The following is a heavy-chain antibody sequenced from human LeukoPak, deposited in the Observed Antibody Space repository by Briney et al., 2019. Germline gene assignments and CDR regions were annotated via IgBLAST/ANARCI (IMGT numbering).Heavy chain of an antibody. V-gene: IGHV3-66*01. CDR1: GFTVSSNY. D-gene: IGHD2-2*01. CDR3: ARLGYCSSTSCQPPYYYMDV. J-gene: IGHJ6*03. Sequence: PGGSLRLSCAASGFTVSSNYMSWVRQAPGKGLEWVSVIYSGGSTYYADSVKGRFTISRDNSKNSLYLQMNSLRAEDTAVYYCARLGYCSSTSCQPPYYYMDVWGKGTTVTVSS. CDR2: IYSGGST.